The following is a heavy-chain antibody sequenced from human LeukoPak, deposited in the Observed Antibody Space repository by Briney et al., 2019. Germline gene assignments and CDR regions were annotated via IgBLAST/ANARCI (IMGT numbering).Heavy chain of an antibody. Sequence: SSETLSLTCTVSGGSISDDYWSWIRQPPGKGLEWIGYINYSGNTNYNPFLKSRVTISVDTSKNQFSLRLTSVTAADTAVFYCAREGRQDYVYFDYWGQGSLVTVSS. J-gene: IGHJ4*02. CDR1: GGSISDDY. CDR3: AREGRQDYVYFDY. V-gene: IGHV4-59*01. D-gene: IGHD4-17*01. CDR2: INYSGNT.